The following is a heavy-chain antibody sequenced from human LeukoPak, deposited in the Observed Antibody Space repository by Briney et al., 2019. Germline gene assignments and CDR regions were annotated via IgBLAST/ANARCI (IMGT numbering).Heavy chain of an antibody. CDR2: MNPNSGNT. D-gene: IGHD3-22*01. CDR3: ARVSHSSGYYYTLSFDY. CDR1: GYTFTSYD. V-gene: IGHV1-8*01. Sequence: ASVKVSCKASGYTFTSYDINWVRQATGQGLEWMGWMNPNSGNTGYEQKFQGRVTMTRNTSISTAYMELSSLRSEDTAVYYCARVSHSSGYYYTLSFDYWGQGTLVTVSS. J-gene: IGHJ4*02.